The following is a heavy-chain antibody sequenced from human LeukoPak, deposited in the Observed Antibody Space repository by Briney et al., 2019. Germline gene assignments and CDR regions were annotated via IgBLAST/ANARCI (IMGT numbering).Heavy chain of an antibody. V-gene: IGHV3-33*01. J-gene: IGHJ6*02. Sequence: GGSLRLSCAASGFTFSSYGMHWVRQAPGKGLEWVAVIWYDGSNKNYADSVKGRFTISRDNSKNTLHLQMNSLRAEDTAVYYCARDGQLWFYYYYYGMDVWGQGTTVTVSS. CDR3: ARDGQLWFYYYYYGMDV. D-gene: IGHD5-18*01. CDR2: IWYDGSNK. CDR1: GFTFSSYG.